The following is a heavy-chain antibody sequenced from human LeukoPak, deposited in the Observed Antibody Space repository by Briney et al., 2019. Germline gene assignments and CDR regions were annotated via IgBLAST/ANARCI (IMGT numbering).Heavy chain of an antibody. V-gene: IGHV3-7*01. CDR1: GFTFSSHW. Sequence: GGSLRLSCADSGFTFSSHWMNWVRQAPGRGLEWVGNINPDGSETYYVDSVKGRFTISRDNAKNSLYLQMNSLRAEDTAVYYCAKGEAAAGGYWGQGTLVTVSS. CDR3: AKGEAAAGGY. CDR2: INPDGSET. D-gene: IGHD6-13*01. J-gene: IGHJ4*02.